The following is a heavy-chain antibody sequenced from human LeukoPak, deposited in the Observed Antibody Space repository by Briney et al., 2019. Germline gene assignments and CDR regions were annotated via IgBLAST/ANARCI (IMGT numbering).Heavy chain of an antibody. CDR3: ARLGMVRGVHIYYYMDV. J-gene: IGHJ6*03. CDR1: GGSISSSTYY. CDR2: IYYSGST. V-gene: IGHV4-39*01. Sequence: SETLSLTVTVSGGSISSSTYYGCGIRQAPGKGLEWIGVIYYSGSTYYNPSLKSRVTISVDTSKNPFSLKMSSVTAADTAVYYCARLGMVRGVHIYYYMDVWGKGTTVTISS. D-gene: IGHD3-10*01.